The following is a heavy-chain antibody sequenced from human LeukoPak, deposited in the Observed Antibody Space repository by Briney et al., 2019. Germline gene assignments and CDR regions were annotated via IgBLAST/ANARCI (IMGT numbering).Heavy chain of an antibody. D-gene: IGHD3-10*01. V-gene: IGHV3-74*01. CDR1: GFTFSSYW. Sequence: GGSLRLSCAASGFTFSSYWMHWVRQTPGKGLVWVSRINGAGSSISYADSVKGRVTISRDNAKNTLYLQMNSLRAEDTAVYYCARDRAITMVRGVISYWGQGTLVTVSS. CDR2: INGAGSSI. CDR3: ARDRAITMVRGVISY. J-gene: IGHJ4*02.